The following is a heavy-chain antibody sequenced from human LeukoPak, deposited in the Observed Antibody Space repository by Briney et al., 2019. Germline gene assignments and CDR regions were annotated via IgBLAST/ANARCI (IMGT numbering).Heavy chain of an antibody. Sequence: SQTLSLTCTVSGGAISSNSHYWSWIRQPAGKGLEWIGRIYTSGSTNYNPSLKSRVTMSVDTSKKQFSLKLSSVTAADTAVYYCARVRGSSGSYEYYHYMDVWGKGTTVTISS. CDR3: ARVRGSSGSYEYYHYMDV. CDR1: GGAISSNSHY. J-gene: IGHJ6*03. D-gene: IGHD1-26*01. CDR2: IYTSGST. V-gene: IGHV4-61*02.